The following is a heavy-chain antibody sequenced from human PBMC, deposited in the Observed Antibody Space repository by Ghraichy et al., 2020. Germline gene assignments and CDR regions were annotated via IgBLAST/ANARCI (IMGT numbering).Heavy chain of an antibody. J-gene: IGHJ3*01. CDR3: AKGYGGYCSSSSCPCDV. D-gene: IGHD2-2*01. Sequence: GGSLRLSCAASGFTFSSYAMSWVRQAPGKGLEWVSTISGSGGSTYYADSVKGRFSISRDNSKNTLYLEMNSLRAEDTAVYYCAKGYGGYCSSSSCPCDVWGQGTMVTVSS. CDR1: GFTFSSYA. CDR2: ISGSGGST. V-gene: IGHV3-23*01.